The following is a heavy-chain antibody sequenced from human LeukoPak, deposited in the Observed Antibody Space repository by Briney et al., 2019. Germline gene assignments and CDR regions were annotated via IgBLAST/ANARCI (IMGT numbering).Heavy chain of an antibody. D-gene: IGHD1-7*01. J-gene: IGHJ5*02. CDR1: GFTFSSYA. CDR3: VRGVGVSRFNYLDP. Sequence: GGSLRLSCAASGFTFSSYAMSWVRQAPGKGLEWVSAISGSGDYTYYADSVKGRFTISRDNSKNTLYLQMDSLRAEDTAVYYCVRGVGVSRFNYLDPWGQGTLVIVSS. V-gene: IGHV3-23*01. CDR2: ISGSGDYT.